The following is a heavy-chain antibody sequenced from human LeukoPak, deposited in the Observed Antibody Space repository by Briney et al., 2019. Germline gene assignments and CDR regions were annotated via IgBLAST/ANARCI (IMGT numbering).Heavy chain of an antibody. CDR1: GFTFSSYG. Sequence: GRSLRLSCAASGFTFSSYGMHWVRQAPGKGLEWVAVISYDGSNKYYADSVKGRFTISRDNSKNTLYLQMNSLRAEDTAVYYCAKDLAYYYDSSGYYQDYWGQGTLVTVSS. V-gene: IGHV3-30*18. CDR2: ISYDGSNK. CDR3: AKDLAYYYDSSGYYQDY. J-gene: IGHJ4*02. D-gene: IGHD3-22*01.